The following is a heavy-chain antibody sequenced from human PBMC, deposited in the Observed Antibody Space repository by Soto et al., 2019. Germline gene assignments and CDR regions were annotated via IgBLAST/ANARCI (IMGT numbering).Heavy chain of an antibody. J-gene: IGHJ4*02. CDR1: GFTFSSYG. V-gene: IGHV3-33*01. CDR3: ARGGLTDYFDY. CDR2: IWYDGSNK. Sequence: QVQLVESGGGVVQPGRSLRLSCAASGFTFSSYGMHWVRQAPGNGLEWVAVIWYDGSNKYYADSVKGRFTISRDNSKNTLYLQMNSLRAEDTAVYYCARGGLTDYFDYWGQGTLVTVSS. D-gene: IGHD2-21*02.